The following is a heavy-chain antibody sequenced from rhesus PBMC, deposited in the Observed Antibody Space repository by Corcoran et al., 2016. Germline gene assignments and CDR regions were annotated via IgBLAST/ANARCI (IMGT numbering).Heavy chain of an antibody. CDR1: GGSISSSNW. CDR3: ARLDGNWSDS. J-gene: IGHJ6*01. Sequence: QVQLQESGPGLVKPSETLSLTCAVSGGSISSSNWWSWIRQSPGKGLEWIGNIYGGNGSTSYNPSHKSRVTISTDPSKNQFSLKLSSVTAADTAVYYCARLDGNWSDSWGQGVVVTVSS. CDR2: IYGGNGST. V-gene: IGHV4-93*02. D-gene: IGHD4-35*01.